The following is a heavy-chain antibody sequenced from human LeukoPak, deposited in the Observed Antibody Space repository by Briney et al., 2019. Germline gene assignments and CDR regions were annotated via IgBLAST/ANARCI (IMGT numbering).Heavy chain of an antibody. D-gene: IGHD5-24*01. V-gene: IGHV3-15*01. J-gene: IGHJ4*02. CDR3: LAQYYFDY. CDR1: GFSVSDAY. CDR2: IISKSDGGTT. Sequence: GGSLRLSCAASGFSVSDAYMSWVRQTPGKRLEWIGRIISKSDGGTTDYAAPVKDRFIISRDDSKGTLYLQLNSLRTDDTAVYYCLAQYYFDYWGRGTLVTVSS.